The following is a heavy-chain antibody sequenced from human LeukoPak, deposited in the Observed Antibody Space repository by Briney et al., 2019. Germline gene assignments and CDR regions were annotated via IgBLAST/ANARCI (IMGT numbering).Heavy chain of an antibody. Sequence: ASVKVSCTASGYTFASYGISWVRQAPGQGLEWMGWISAYNGNTNYAQKLQGRITMTTDTSTSTAYMELRSLRSDDTAVYYCARDRDYSRWYFDLWGRGTLVTVSS. CDR2: ISAYNGNT. D-gene: IGHD2-15*01. CDR3: ARDRDYSRWYFDL. CDR1: GYTFASYG. J-gene: IGHJ2*01. V-gene: IGHV1-18*01.